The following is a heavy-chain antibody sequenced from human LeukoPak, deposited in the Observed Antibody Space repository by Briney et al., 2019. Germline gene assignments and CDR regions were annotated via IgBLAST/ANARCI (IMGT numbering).Heavy chain of an antibody. CDR1: GFTFSDYY. CDR3: ATGYDSFDY. J-gene: IGHJ4*02. Sequence: PGGSLRLSCTPSGFTFSDYYMSWIRQAPGKGLEYVSYISISGSTIYYADSVKGRFTISRDNAKNSLYLQMNSLRAEDTAVYYCATGYDSFDYWGQGTPVTVSS. CDR2: ISISGSTI. V-gene: IGHV3-11*04. D-gene: IGHD2-15*01.